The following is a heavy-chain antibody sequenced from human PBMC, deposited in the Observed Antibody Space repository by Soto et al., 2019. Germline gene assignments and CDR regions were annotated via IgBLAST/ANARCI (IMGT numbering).Heavy chain of an antibody. J-gene: IGHJ3*02. D-gene: IGHD3-22*01. Sequence: EAQLLESGGGLVQPGGSLRLSCAASGFTFNMYVMSWVRKALGKGLEWVSTVTVTGFSADYAYFVKGRFILSRDNSENTVYLQMNSLRAEDTAIYYCAKGSTLRYYYDTRVSYPDAFDIWGRGTIVTVSS. CDR2: VTVTGFSA. CDR3: AKGSTLRYYYDTRVSYPDAFDI. CDR1: GFTFNMYV. V-gene: IGHV3-23*01.